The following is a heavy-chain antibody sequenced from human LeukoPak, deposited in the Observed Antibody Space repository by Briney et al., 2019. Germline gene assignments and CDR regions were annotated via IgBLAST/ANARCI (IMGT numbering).Heavy chain of an antibody. CDR1: GFTFSSYG. J-gene: IGHJ4*02. CDR3: AKVGIRQFTVTNNYFDY. D-gene: IGHD4-17*01. CDR2: IWYDGSNK. V-gene: IGHV3-33*06. Sequence: GRSLRLSCAASGFTFSSYGMHWVRQAPGKGLEWVAFIWYDGSNKYYADSVKGRFTISRDNSKNTLYLQMNSLRAEDTAVYYCAKVGIRQFTVTNNYFDYWGQGTLVTVSS.